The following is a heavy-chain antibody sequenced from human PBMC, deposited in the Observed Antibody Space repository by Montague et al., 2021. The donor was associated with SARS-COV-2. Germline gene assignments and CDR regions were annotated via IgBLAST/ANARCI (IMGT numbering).Heavy chain of an antibody. Sequence: SETLSLTCTVSGGSISSYYWSGIRQPPGRGLQWIGYISYSASTYYNPSLKSRVTISVDTSNNHFTLRLSSVIDADTAVYYCANLRRTQLLFGTLYYGMDVSGPGTTVTV. D-gene: IGHD2-2*01. CDR1: GGSISSYY. J-gene: IGHJ6*02. V-gene: IGHV4-59*01. CDR2: ISYSAST. CDR3: ANLRRTQLLFGTLYYGMDV.